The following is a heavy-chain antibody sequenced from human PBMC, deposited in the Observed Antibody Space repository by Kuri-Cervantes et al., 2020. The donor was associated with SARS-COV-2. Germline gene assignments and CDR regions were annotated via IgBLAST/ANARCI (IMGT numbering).Heavy chain of an antibody. Sequence: GESMKISCAASGFTFSNAWMSWVRQAPRRGLEWVGRIKSKTDGGTTDYAARVKGRVTISSDHSKDTLYLQMNSLKTEDTAVYYCTTALDYDFWGGSTPGYYYYIDVWGKGTTVTVSS. CDR1: GFTFSNAW. CDR3: TTALDYDFWGGSTPGYYYYIDV. CDR2: IKSKTDGGTT. V-gene: IGHV3-15*01. J-gene: IGHJ6*03. D-gene: IGHD3-3*01.